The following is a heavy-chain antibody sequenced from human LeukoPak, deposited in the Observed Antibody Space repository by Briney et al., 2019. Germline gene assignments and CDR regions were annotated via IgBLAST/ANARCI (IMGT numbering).Heavy chain of an antibody. CDR3: ARVVGFYDSSAFDL. Sequence: SETLSLTCTVPGGSISSYYWSWIRQPPGKGLEWIGYVYYTGSTNYNPSLNSRVTMSIDTSKNQFSLRLSSVTAADTAVYYCARVVGFYDSSAFDLWGQGTLVTVSS. J-gene: IGHJ5*02. CDR2: VYYTGST. V-gene: IGHV4-59*01. D-gene: IGHD3-22*01. CDR1: GGSISSYY.